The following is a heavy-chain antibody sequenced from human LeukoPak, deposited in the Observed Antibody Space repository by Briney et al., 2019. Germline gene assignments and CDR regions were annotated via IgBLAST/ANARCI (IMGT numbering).Heavy chain of an antibody. CDR1: GYTFTSYG. D-gene: IGHD3-10*01. Sequence: ASVKVSCKASGYTFTSYGISWVRQAPGQGLEWMGWINPNSGGTNYAQKFQGRVTMTRDTSISTAYMELSRLRSDDTAVYYCARVGTMGYYFDYWGQGTLVTVSS. V-gene: IGHV1-2*02. CDR2: INPNSGGT. J-gene: IGHJ4*02. CDR3: ARVGTMGYYFDY.